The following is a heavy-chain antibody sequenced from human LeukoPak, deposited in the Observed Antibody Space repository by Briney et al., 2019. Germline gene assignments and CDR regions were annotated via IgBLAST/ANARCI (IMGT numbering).Heavy chain of an antibody. D-gene: IGHD1-1*01. Sequence: GGSLRLSCAASGFTFSNYAAHWVRQAPGKGLEWVSLISFDGNNKYYADSVKGRFTISRDNSKNTLYLQMNSLRAEDTAVYYCARTTDAIKFDYWGQGTLVTVSS. CDR2: ISFDGNNK. V-gene: IGHV3-30-3*01. CDR3: ARTTDAIKFDY. CDR1: GFTFSNYA. J-gene: IGHJ4*02.